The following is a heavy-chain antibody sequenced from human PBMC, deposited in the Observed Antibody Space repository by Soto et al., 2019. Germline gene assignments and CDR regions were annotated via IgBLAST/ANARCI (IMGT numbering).Heavy chain of an antibody. CDR1: GFTFSSYA. J-gene: IGHJ4*02. CDR3: AKVNWVPAAISETDC. CDR2: ISGSGGST. D-gene: IGHD2-2*02. V-gene: IGHV3-23*01. Sequence: SVGSLRLSCAASGFTFSSYAMSWVRQAPGKGLEWVSAISGSGGSTYYADSVKGRFTISRDNSKNTLYLQMNSLRAEDTAVYYCAKVNWVPAAISETDCWGQGTLVTVSS.